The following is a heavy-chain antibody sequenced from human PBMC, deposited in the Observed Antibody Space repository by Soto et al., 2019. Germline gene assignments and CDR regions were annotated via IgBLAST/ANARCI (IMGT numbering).Heavy chain of an antibody. CDR3: ARERGGGPTGYNWFDP. CDR1: GGSISSGDYY. J-gene: IGHJ5*02. V-gene: IGHV4-30-4*01. Sequence: SETLSRTCTVSGGSISSGDYYWIWIRQPPGKGLEWIGYIYYSGSTYYNPSLKSRVTISVDTSKNQFSLKLSSVTAADTAVYYCARERGGGPTGYNWFDPWGQGTLVTVSS. D-gene: IGHD4-17*01. CDR2: IYYSGST.